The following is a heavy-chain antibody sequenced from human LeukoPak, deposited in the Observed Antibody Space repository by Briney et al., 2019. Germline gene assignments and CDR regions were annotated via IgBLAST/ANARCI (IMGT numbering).Heavy chain of an antibody. D-gene: IGHD3-16*01. CDR3: AREQRVGLCRSLGGLFASYYTYYYMDV. CDR1: RCTFTMYY. J-gene: IGHJ6*03. V-gene: IGHV1-46*01. Sequence: GASVKDSRKASRCTFTMYYIHWVRQAPGQGLEWMGMINPSNGATTFAQRFQGRVTMTRDMSTTTVSMDLRSLRSEDAAVYFCAREQRVGLCRSLGGLFASYYTYYYMDVWGRGTTVTVSS. CDR2: INPSNGAT.